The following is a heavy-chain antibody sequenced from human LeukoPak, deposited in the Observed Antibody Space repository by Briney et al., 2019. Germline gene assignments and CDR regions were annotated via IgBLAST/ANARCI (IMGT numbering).Heavy chain of an antibody. J-gene: IGHJ5*02. D-gene: IGHD2-2*02. V-gene: IGHV4-34*01. CDR1: GGSFSGYY. CDR3: ARRWVVPAAISPVWFDP. CDR2: INHSGST. Sequence: SETLSLTCAVYGGSFSGYYWSWIRQPPGRGLEWIGEINHSGSTNYNPSLKSRVTISVDTSKTQFSLKLSSVTAADTAVYYCARRWVVPAAISPVWFDPWGQGTLVTVSS.